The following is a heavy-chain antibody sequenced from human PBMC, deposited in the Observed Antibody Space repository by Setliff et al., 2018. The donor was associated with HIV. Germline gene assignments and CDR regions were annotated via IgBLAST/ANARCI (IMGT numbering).Heavy chain of an antibody. D-gene: IGHD6-6*01. CDR3: ARLVSSSSKFDS. J-gene: IGHJ4*02. CDR1: GGSMTSSNYY. Sequence: TLSLTCTVSGGSMTSSNYYWGWIRQSPGRGLEWIGSISSSGSTTYHPSLRSRVTVSAATSKNQFSLKLSSVTAADTAVYYCARLVSSSSKFDSWGQGTLVTVSS. CDR2: ISSSGST. V-gene: IGHV4-39*07.